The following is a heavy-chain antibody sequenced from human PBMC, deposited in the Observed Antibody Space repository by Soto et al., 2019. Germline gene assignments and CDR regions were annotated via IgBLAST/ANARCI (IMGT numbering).Heavy chain of an antibody. CDR1: GGSFSGYY. J-gene: IGHJ5*02. CDR3: ARVWIRYSYGRADP. Sequence: SETLSLTCAVYGGSFSGYYWSWIRQPPGKGLEWIGEINHSGSTNYNPSFKSRVTISVDTSKNQFSLKLSSVTAADTAVYYCARVWIRYSYGRADPWGQGTLVTVSS. CDR2: INHSGST. D-gene: IGHD5-18*01. V-gene: IGHV4-34*01.